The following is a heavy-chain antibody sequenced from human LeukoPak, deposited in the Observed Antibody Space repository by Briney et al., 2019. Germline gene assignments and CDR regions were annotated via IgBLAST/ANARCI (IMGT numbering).Heavy chain of an antibody. D-gene: IGHD3-3*01. CDR2: RNPNSGNT. CDR1: GYTFTSYD. V-gene: IGHV1-8*01. J-gene: IGHJ1*01. CDR3: AVAARRNFWSGSPTEYFQH. Sequence: ASVKVSFKASGYTFTSYDINWVRQATGQGLEWMGWRNPNSGNTGYAQKFQGRVTMTRNTYISTAYMELSSMRSEDTAVYYCAVAARRNFWSGSPTEYFQHWGQGTLVTVSS.